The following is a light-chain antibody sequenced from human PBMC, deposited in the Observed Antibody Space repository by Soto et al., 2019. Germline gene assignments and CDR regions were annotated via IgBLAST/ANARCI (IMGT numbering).Light chain of an antibody. V-gene: IGKV3-15*01. CDR3: QQYNFWPPIT. CDR2: YAS. CDR1: QDVSNN. Sequence: EVMMTQSPATLSVSPGERATLSCRASQDVSNNIAWYQQKPGQAPRLLIYYASTRATGVPARFSGIGSGTEFTLTISSLQSEDFALHYCQQYNFWPPITFGQGTRLEIK. J-gene: IGKJ5*01.